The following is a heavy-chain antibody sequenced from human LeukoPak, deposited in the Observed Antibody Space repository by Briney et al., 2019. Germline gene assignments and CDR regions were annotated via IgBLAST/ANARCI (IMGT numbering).Heavy chain of an antibody. CDR2: ISYDGSNK. CDR3: ARLGVRGVLY. D-gene: IGHD3-10*01. J-gene: IGHJ4*02. Sequence: GGSLRLSCAASGFTFSSYGMHWVRQAPGKGLEWVAVISYDGSNKYYADSVKGRFTISRDNSKNTLYLQMNSLRAEDTAVYYCARLGVRGVLYWGQGTLVTVSS. V-gene: IGHV3-30*03. CDR1: GFTFSSYG.